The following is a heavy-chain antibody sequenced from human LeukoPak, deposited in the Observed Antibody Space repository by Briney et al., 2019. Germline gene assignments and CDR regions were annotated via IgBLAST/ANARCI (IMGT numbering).Heavy chain of an antibody. CDR1: GFTFSSYA. J-gene: IGHJ4*02. CDR3: ARAGELDSSGYYPYYFDY. D-gene: IGHD3-22*01. Sequence: GGSLRLSCAASGFTFSSYAMHWVRQAPGKGLEWVAVISYDGGNKYYADSVKGRFTISRDNSKNTLYLQMNSLRAEDTAVYYCARAGELDSSGYYPYYFDYWGQGTLVTVSS. CDR2: ISYDGGNK. V-gene: IGHV3-30-3*01.